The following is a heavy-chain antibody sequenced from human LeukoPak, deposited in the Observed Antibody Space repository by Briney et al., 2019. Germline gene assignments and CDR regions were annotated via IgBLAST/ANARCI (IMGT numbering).Heavy chain of an antibody. J-gene: IGHJ4*02. CDR1: GYTFTGYY. CDR3: ARDWGLTNISSGWYYFDY. Sequence: ASVKVSCKASGYTFTGYYMHWVRQAPGQGLEWMGWINPNSGGTNYAQKFQGRVTMTRDTSISTAYMELSRLRSEDTAVYYCARDWGLTNISSGWYYFDYWGQGTLVTVSS. D-gene: IGHD6-19*01. V-gene: IGHV1-2*02. CDR2: INPNSGGT.